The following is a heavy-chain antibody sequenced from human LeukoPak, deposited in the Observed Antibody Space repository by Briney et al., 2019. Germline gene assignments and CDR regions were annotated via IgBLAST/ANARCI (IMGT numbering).Heavy chain of an antibody. CDR2: ISYDGSNK. J-gene: IGHJ4*02. CDR3: AKGNVFDY. CDR1: GFTFSSYG. Sequence: GGSLRLSCAASGFTFSSYGMHWVRQAPGKGLEWVAVISYDGSNKYYADSVKGRFTISRDNSKNTLYLQMNSLRAEDTAVYYCAKGNVFDYWGQGALVTVSA. V-gene: IGHV3-30*18.